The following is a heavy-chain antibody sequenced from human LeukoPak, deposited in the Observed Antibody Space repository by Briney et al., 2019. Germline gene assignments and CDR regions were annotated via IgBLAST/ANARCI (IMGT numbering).Heavy chain of an antibody. D-gene: IGHD6-13*01. V-gene: IGHV3-23*01. CDR1: GFTFSNYA. Sequence: GGSLRLSCAASGFTFSNYAMSWVRQAPGKGLEWVSAITSSGGSTYYADSVKGRFTISRDNSKATLYLQMNGLRAEDTAVYYCAKASSFDYWGQGTLVTVSS. J-gene: IGHJ4*02. CDR2: ITSSGGST. CDR3: AKASSFDY.